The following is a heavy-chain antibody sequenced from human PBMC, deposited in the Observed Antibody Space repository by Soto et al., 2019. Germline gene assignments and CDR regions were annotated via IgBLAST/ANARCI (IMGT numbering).Heavy chain of an antibody. CDR1: GYPFTSYD. CDR2: ISPSGGST. J-gene: IGHJ3*02. V-gene: IGHV1-46*01. CDR3: ARDRRAMGSSDAFDI. Sequence: GASVKVACKASGYPFTSYDMHWVRHAPGQGLEWMGIISPSGGSTSYAQKFQGRVTMTRDTSTSTVYMELSSLRSEDTAVYYCARDRRAMGSSDAFDIWGQGTMVTVSS. D-gene: IGHD5-18*01.